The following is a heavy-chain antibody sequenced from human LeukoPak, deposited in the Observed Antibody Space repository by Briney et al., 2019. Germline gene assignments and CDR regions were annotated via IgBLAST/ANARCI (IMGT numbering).Heavy chain of an antibody. CDR1: GFTFSSYG. CDR2: IWYDGGNK. Sequence: GGSLRLSCAASGFTFSSYGMHWVRQAPGKGLEWVAVIWYDGGNKYYADSVKGRFTISRDNSKNTLYLQMNSLRAEDTAVYYCAKDWYYDSSGYYLGYGDAFDIWGQGTMVTVPS. CDR3: AKDWYYDSSGYYLGYGDAFDI. V-gene: IGHV3-33*06. J-gene: IGHJ3*02. D-gene: IGHD3-22*01.